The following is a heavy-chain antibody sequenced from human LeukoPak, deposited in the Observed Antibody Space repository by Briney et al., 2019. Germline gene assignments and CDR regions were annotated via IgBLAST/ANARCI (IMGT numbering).Heavy chain of an antibody. CDR1: GFTFSSYS. CDR3: AKGRGKWELLTSSFDY. D-gene: IGHD1-26*01. Sequence: QPGGSLRLSCAASGFTFSSYSMNWVRQAPGKGLEWVSGISWNSGSIGYADSVKGRFTISRDNAKNSLYLQMNSLRAEDTALYYCAKGRGKWELLTSSFDYWGQGTLVTVSS. CDR2: ISWNSGSI. V-gene: IGHV3-9*01. J-gene: IGHJ4*02.